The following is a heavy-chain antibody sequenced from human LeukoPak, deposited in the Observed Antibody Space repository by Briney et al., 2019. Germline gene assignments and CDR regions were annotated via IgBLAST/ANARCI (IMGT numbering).Heavy chain of an antibody. CDR3: ARFSRGRTVLRFLYYFDY. J-gene: IGHJ4*02. Sequence: SGASLRLSCAASGFTFSSYAMSWVRQAPGKGLEWLSYISSSGSTIYYADSVKGRFAISRDNAKNSLYLQMNSLRAEDTAVYYCARFSRGRTVLRFLYYFDYWGQGTLVTVSS. CDR2: ISSSGSTI. D-gene: IGHD3-3*01. V-gene: IGHV3-48*03. CDR1: GFTFSSYA.